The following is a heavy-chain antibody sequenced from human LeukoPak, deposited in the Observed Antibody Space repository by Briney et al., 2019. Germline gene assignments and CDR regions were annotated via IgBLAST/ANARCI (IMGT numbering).Heavy chain of an antibody. CDR1: GCTFRSYA. CDR3: ARDAYYYDSSGYYPYYYYFYRDV. J-gene: IGHJ6*03. V-gene: IGHV1-69*06. Sequence: RSSVNVSCKASGCTFRSYAISWVRQAPGHGLEWMGGIIPIFGTANYAQKFQARVTITADKSTSTAYMELSSLRSEDTAVYYCARDAYYYDSSGYYPYYYYFYRDVWGKGTTVTVSS. D-gene: IGHD3-22*01. CDR2: IIPIFGTA.